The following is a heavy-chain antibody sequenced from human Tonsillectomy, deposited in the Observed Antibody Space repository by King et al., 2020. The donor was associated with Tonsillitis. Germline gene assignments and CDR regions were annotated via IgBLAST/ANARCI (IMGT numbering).Heavy chain of an antibody. Sequence: VQLVQSGAEVKKPGASVKVSCKASGYTFTSYGISWVRQAPGQGLEWMGWISAYNGNTNYARKLQGRVTMTTDTSTSTAYMELRSLRSDDTAVYYCARDREETTSRYYYDRSGYHYDYYGMDVWGQGTTVTVSS. V-gene: IGHV1-18*01. D-gene: IGHD3-22*01. CDR2: ISAYNGNT. J-gene: IGHJ6*02. CDR1: GYTFTSYG. CDR3: ARDREETTSRYYYDRSGYHYDYYGMDV.